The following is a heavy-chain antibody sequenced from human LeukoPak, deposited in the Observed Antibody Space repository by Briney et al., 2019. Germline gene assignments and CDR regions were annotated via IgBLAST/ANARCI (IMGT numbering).Heavy chain of an antibody. CDR2: IWYDGSNK. J-gene: IGHJ4*02. V-gene: IGHV3-33*01. D-gene: IGHD3-10*01. CDR1: GFTFSSYG. CDR3: ARDVSSGFGESSLDY. Sequence: PGGSLRLSCAASGFTFSSYGMHWVRQAPGKGLEWVAVIWYDGSNKYYADSVKGRFTISRDNSKNTLYLQMNSLRAEDTAVYYCARDVSSGFGESSLDYWGQGTLVTVSS.